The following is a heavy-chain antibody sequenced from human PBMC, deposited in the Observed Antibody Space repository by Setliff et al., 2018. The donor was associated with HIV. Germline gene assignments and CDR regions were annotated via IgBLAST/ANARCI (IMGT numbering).Heavy chain of an antibody. CDR2: ISSGSSYI. CDR3: ARAGVYYDSSGYCIDY. Sequence: GSLRLSCAASGFTFSSYSMNWVRQAPGKGLEWVSSISSGSSYIYYAESVKGRFTISRDNAKNSLYLQMNSLRAEDTAVYYCARAGVYYDSSGYCIDYWGQGTAVT. D-gene: IGHD3-22*01. CDR1: GFTFSSYS. V-gene: IGHV3-21*01. J-gene: IGHJ4*03.